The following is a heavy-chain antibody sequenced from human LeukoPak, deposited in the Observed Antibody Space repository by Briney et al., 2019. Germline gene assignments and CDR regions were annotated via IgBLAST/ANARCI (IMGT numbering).Heavy chain of an antibody. V-gene: IGHV3-21*01. Sequence: GGSLRLSCAASGFTFSSYSMNWVRQAPGEGLEWVSSISSGRNYIYYADSVKGRFTISRDNAENSLYLQMNSLRAEDTAVYYCARVGYSYGQFDYWGQGTLVTASS. CDR2: ISSGRNYI. CDR3: ARVGYSYGQFDY. J-gene: IGHJ4*02. D-gene: IGHD5-18*01. CDR1: GFTFSSYS.